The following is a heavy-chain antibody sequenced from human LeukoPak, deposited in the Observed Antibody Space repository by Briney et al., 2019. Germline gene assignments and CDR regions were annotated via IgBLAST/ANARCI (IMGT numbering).Heavy chain of an antibody. V-gene: IGHV1-3*01. CDR2: INAGNGNT. CDR3: AHRIVVPAARTDAFDI. J-gene: IGHJ3*02. Sequence: ASVKVSCKASGYTFTSYAMHWVRQAPGQRLEWMGWINAGNGNTKYSQKFQGRVTITRDTSASTAYMELSSLRSEDTAVYYCAHRIVVPAARTDAFDIWGQGTMVTVSS. D-gene: IGHD2-2*01. CDR1: GYTFTSYA.